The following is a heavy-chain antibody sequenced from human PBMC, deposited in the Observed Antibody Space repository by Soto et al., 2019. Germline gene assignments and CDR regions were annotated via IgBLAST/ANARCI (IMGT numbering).Heavy chain of an antibody. V-gene: IGHV3-23*01. CDR1: GFTFSSYD. Sequence: GGSLRLSCAGSGFTFSSYDMSWVRQAPGKGLEWVSAITGSGGTTYYADSFKGRFTISRDNSKNTLNLQMNSLRAEDTAVYYCAKPNLYCSSTSCYDYWGQGTLVTVSS. CDR3: AKPNLYCSSTSCYDY. D-gene: IGHD2-2*01. CDR2: ITGSGGTT. J-gene: IGHJ4*02.